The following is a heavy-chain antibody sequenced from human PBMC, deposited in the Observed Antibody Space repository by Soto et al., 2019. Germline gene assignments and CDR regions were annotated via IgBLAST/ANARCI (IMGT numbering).Heavy chain of an antibody. Sequence: QVQLVQSRGEVKKPGASVKVSCKTSGYSFTTYGISWVRQAPGQGLEWMGWISGYNGNTNYAQKLQGRVTMTTDTSTSTAYMELRSLRSDDTAVYYCARDGPAPYYYYGMDVWGPGSTVTVSS. CDR1: GYSFTTYG. J-gene: IGHJ6*02. V-gene: IGHV1-18*01. CDR2: ISGYNGNT. CDR3: ARDGPAPYYYYGMDV.